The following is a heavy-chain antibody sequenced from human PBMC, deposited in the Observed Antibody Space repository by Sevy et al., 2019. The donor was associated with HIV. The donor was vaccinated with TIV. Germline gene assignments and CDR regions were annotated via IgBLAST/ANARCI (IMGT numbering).Heavy chain of an antibody. CDR1: GGSISSSSYY. Sequence: SETLSLTCTVSGGSISSSSYYWGWIRQPPGKGPESIGSIYYTGSTYYNPSLKSRPTISVDRSKNQFSLKLTSVTVADTGLDFCGRPGSRHSYALDVWGQGTTVTVSS. V-gene: IGHV4-39*01. J-gene: IGHJ6*02. CDR2: IYYTGST. CDR3: GRPGSRHSYALDV.